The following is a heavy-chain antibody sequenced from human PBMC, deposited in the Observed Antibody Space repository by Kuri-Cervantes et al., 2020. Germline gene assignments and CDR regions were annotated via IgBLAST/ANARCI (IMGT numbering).Heavy chain of an antibody. J-gene: IGHJ4*02. Sequence: GESLKISCAASGFTLSDYYMTWIRQAPGKGLEWVSYISDSGSTIYYADSVKGRFTISRDNAKNSLYLQMNSLRAEDTALYYCARGIGSTTVTTRLAGCFDYWGQGTLVTVSS. V-gene: IGHV3-11*01. CDR2: ISDSGSTI. D-gene: IGHD4-17*01. CDR1: GFTLSDYY. CDR3: ARGIGSTTVTTRLAGCFDY.